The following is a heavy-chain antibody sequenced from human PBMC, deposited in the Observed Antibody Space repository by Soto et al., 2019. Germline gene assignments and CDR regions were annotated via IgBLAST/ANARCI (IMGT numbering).Heavy chain of an antibody. J-gene: IGHJ4*02. CDR2: ISGSGGST. V-gene: IGHV3-23*01. Sequence: EVQLLESGGGLVQPGGSLRLSCAASGFTFSSYAMSWVRQAPVKGLEWVSAISGSGGSTYDADSVKGRFTISRDNSKNTRYLQMTSLRAEDTAVYYCEKDSPSYDFWRGPLDYWGQGTLVTVSS. CDR1: GFTFSSYA. CDR3: EKDSPSYDFWRGPLDY. D-gene: IGHD3-3*01.